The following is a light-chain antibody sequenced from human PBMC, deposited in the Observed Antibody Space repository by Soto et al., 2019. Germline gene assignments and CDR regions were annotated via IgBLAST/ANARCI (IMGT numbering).Light chain of an antibody. J-gene: IGKJ1*01. CDR3: QQYITYHYV. Sequence: IQMTQSHSTLSASVGDRVTITCRASQSTSTWWPWYQKRPGKTPKLLISEASQLENVGPSMFSGRGSGTECTLAISRLQPDDFATYIWQQYITYHYVFGQGTKVDIK. CDR2: EAS. V-gene: IGKV1-5*03. CDR1: QSTSTW.